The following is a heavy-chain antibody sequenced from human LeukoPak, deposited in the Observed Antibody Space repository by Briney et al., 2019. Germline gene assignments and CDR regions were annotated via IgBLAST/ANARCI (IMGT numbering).Heavy chain of an antibody. CDR3: ARAVPAASFY. Sequence: GGSLRLSCAASGFTVSSHYMSWVRQAPGKGLEWVSIIYSGGSTYYADSVKGRFTISRDNSKNALYLRMNSLRAEDTAVYYCARAVPAASFYWGQGTLVTVSS. CDR2: IYSGGST. CDR1: GFTVSSHY. D-gene: IGHD2-2*01. V-gene: IGHV3-66*01. J-gene: IGHJ4*02.